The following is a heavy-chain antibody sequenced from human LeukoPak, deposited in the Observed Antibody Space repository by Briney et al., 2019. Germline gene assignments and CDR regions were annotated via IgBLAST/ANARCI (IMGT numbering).Heavy chain of an antibody. Sequence: NPSETLSLACTVSGYSISSGYYWGWIRQPPGKGLEWIGSIYHSGSTYYNPSLKSRVTISVDTSKNQFSLKLSSVTAADTAVYYCARDYGGNYFDYWGQGTLVTVSS. CDR1: GYSISSGYY. CDR3: ARDYGGNYFDY. J-gene: IGHJ4*02. V-gene: IGHV4-38-2*02. CDR2: IYHSGST. D-gene: IGHD4-23*01.